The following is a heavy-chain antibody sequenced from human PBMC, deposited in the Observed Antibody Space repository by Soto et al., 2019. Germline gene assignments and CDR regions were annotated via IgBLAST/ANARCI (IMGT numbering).Heavy chain of an antibody. D-gene: IGHD2-21*01. V-gene: IGHV4-4*07. CDR2: XXXXXXX. Sequence: NPSETLSLTCSVFGDSISNYYWSWIRQPAGKGLXXXXXXXXXXXXXXXXSLESRVTMSVDPSKNQISLKLSSATAADTAVYYCARGPYCGNQCYFAYWGQGTLVTVPQ. J-gene: IGHJ4*02. CDR1: GDSISNYY. CDR3: ARGPYCGNQCYFAY.